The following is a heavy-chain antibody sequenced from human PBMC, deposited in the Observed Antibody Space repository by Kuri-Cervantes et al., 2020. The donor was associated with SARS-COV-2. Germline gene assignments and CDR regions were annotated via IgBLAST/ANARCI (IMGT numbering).Heavy chain of an antibody. J-gene: IGHJ6*03. CDR2: IKQDGSEK. Sequence: GESLKISCAASGFTFSSYWMSWVRQAPGKGLEWVANIKQDGSEKYYVDSVKGRFTISRDNSKNTLYLQMNSLRAEDTAVYYCAKSGEDRYYYYYYMDVWGKGTTVTVSS. V-gene: IGHV3-7*03. CDR3: AKSGEDRYYYYYYMDV. D-gene: IGHD1-26*01. CDR1: GFTFSSYW.